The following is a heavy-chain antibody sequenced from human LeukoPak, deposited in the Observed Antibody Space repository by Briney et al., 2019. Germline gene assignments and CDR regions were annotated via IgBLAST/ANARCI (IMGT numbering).Heavy chain of an antibody. D-gene: IGHD3-3*01. V-gene: IGHV1-18*01. CDR3: TRDVWSWSVKVAPTDF. Sequence: ASVKVSCKASGYIFRNFGLSWVRQAPGQGLEWLGWSSAHNGNSNYAQKFRDRVTVTIDTSTNTGRMELRGLRTDDAAVYYCTRDVWSWSVKVAPTDFWGQGTLVTVSS. CDR1: GYIFRNFG. J-gene: IGHJ4*02. CDR2: SSAHNGNS.